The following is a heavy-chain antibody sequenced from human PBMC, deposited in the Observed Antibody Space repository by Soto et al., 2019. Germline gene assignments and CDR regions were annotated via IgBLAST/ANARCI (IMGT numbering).Heavy chain of an antibody. CDR3: AKWGRQNY. D-gene: IGHD7-27*01. CDR2: ISYDGSNK. J-gene: IGHJ4*02. CDR1: GFTFSSYG. Sequence: QVQLVESGGGVVQPGRSLRLSCAASGFTFSSYGMHWVRQAPGKGLEWVAVISYDGSNKYYADSVKGRFTISRDNSKNTLYLQMNSLRAEDTAVYYCAKWGRQNYWGQGTLVTGSS. V-gene: IGHV3-30*18.